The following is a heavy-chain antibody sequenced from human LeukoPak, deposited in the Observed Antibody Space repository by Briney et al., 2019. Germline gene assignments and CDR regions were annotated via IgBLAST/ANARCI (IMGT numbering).Heavy chain of an antibody. J-gene: IGHJ4*02. CDR3: VSPRGFSYGYFDY. CDR2: IYYSKST. CDR1: GGSISSSSAY. D-gene: IGHD5-18*01. V-gene: IGHV4-39*01. Sequence: SETLSLTCTVSGGSISSSSAYWGWIRQPPGKGLEWIGSIYYSKSTYYNPSLKSRVTISADTSKNQFSLTLGSVSATDTAVYYCVSPRGFSYGYFDYWGQGTLVTVSS.